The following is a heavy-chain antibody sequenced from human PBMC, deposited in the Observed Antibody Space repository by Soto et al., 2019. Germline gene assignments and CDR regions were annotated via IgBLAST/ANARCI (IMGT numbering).Heavy chain of an antibody. Sequence: ASVKVSCKASGGTFSSLSINWLRQAPGQGLEWVGVITPLFGTTNYVQKFQGRVAISADKSTAIAYMELSSLRSEDTAIYYCATAFSGYEAEAWHISGQGTLLTGS. CDR3: ATAFSGYEAEAWHI. D-gene: IGHD5-12*01. CDR2: ITPLFGTT. CDR1: GGTFSSLS. J-gene: IGHJ3*02. V-gene: IGHV1-69*06.